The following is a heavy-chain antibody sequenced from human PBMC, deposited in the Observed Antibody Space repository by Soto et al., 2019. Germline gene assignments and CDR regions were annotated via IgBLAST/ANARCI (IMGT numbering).Heavy chain of an antibody. CDR1: GYTFTSYG. CDR3: ARELGGSYYAPVDY. J-gene: IGHJ4*02. V-gene: IGHV1-18*01. Sequence: QVQLVQSGAEVKKPGASVKVSCKASGYTFTSYGISWVRQAPGQGLEWMGWISAYNVNTKYAQKLQGRVTTTTDTSTRTAYMELRSLRSYDTAVYYCARELGGSYYAPVDYWGEGTLVTVSS. CDR2: ISAYNVNT. D-gene: IGHD1-26*01.